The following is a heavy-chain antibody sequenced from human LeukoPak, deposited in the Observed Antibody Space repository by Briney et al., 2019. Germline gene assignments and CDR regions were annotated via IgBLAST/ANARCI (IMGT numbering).Heavy chain of an antibody. CDR1: GGSISSSNYY. V-gene: IGHV4-39*01. CDR3: ANYGSYIFQ. J-gene: IGHJ4*02. Sequence: SETLSLTCTVSGGSISSSNYYWGWIRQPPGKGLQWIGSIYYSGSTYYNPSLKSRVTISVDTSKNQFSLKLSSVTAADTAVYYCANYGSYIFQWGQGTLVTVSS. D-gene: IGHD1-26*01. CDR2: IYYSGST.